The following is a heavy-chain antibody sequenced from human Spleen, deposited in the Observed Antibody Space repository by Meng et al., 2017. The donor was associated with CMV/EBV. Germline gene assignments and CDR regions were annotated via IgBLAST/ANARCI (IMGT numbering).Heavy chain of an antibody. CDR2: ISSGSNHI. J-gene: IGHJ4*02. CDR1: GIIFSSYS. Sequence: GGSLRLSCEASGIIFSSYSMDWVRQAPGKGLEWVASISSGSNHIYYADSVKGRFTISRDNAKNSLYLQVNSLRAEDTAVYYCAREGWYLFDYWGQGTLVTVSS. V-gene: IGHV3-21*01. CDR3: AREGWYLFDY. D-gene: IGHD6-19*01.